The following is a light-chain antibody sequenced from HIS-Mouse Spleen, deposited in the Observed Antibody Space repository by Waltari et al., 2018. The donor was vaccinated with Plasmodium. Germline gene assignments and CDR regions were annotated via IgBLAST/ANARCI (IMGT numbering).Light chain of an antibody. CDR3: AAWDDSLNGPWV. Sequence: QSVLTQPPSASGTPGQRVTISCSGSSSNIGRNTVNWYQQPPGTAPKLLIYSNNQRPSGVPDRFSGSKSGTSASLAISGLQSEDEADYYCAAWDDSLNGPWVFGGGTKLTVL. J-gene: IGLJ3*02. CDR1: SSNIGRNT. V-gene: IGLV1-44*01. CDR2: SNN.